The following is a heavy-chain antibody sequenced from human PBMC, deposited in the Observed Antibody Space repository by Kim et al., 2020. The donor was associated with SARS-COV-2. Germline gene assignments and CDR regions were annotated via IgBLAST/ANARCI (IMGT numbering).Heavy chain of an antibody. CDR3: AKDEYSSSYRYYGMDV. Sequence: GGSLRLSCAASGFTFSSYGMHWVRQAPGKGLEWVAVISYDGSNKYYADSVKGRFTISRDNSKNTLYLQMNSLRAEDTAVYYCAKDEYSSSYRYYGMDVWGQGTTVTVSS. D-gene: IGHD6-6*01. CDR2: ISYDGSNK. V-gene: IGHV3-30*18. J-gene: IGHJ6*02. CDR1: GFTFSSYG.